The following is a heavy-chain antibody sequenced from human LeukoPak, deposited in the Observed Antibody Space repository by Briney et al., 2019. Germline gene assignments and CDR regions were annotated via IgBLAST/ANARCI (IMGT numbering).Heavy chain of an antibody. J-gene: IGHJ4*02. CDR3: ARLYYDDSGYYYTHFDY. D-gene: IGHD3-22*01. CDR2: INPNGGGT. V-gene: IGHV1-2*02. CDR1: GGTFSSYA. Sequence: ASVKVSCKASGGTFSSYAISWVRQAPGQGLEWMGWINPNGGGTKYAQKFQGRLTMTRDTSISTAYMELNRLRSDDTAVYYCARLYYDDSGYYYTHFDYWGQGTLVTVSP.